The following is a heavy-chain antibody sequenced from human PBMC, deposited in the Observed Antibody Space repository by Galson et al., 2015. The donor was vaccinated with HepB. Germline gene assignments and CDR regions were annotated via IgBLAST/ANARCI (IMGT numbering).Heavy chain of an antibody. CDR1: GGSFSGYY. Sequence: TLSLTCAVYGGSFSGYYWSWIRQPPGKGLEWIGEINHSGSTNYNPSLKSRVTISVDTSKNQFSLKLSSVTAADTAVYYCARGRGKRWIDCSSTSCPTRMNWFDPWGQGTLVTVSS. CDR3: ARGRGKRWIDCSSTSCPTRMNWFDP. J-gene: IGHJ5*02. D-gene: IGHD2-2*01. V-gene: IGHV4-34*01. CDR2: INHSGST.